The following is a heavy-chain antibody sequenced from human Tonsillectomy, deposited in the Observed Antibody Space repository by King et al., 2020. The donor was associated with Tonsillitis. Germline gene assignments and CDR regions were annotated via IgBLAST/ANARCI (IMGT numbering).Heavy chain of an antibody. Sequence: VQLVESGGGLVQPGGSLRLSCAASGFTFSSYAMSWVRQAPGKGLEWGSTLSGSGSSTYYADSVKGRLTISRDNSKNTLYLQMSSLRAEDTAVYYCARASGGLSGSYPLNAFDVWGQGTMVTVS. V-gene: IGHV3-23*04. CDR2: LSGSGSST. CDR3: ARASGGLSGSYPLNAFDV. D-gene: IGHD1-26*01. CDR1: GFTFSSYA. J-gene: IGHJ3*01.